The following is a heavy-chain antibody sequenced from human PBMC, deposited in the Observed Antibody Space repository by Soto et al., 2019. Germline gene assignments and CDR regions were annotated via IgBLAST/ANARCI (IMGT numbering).Heavy chain of an antibody. Sequence: ASVTVSCKASGYTFNSYARHWVRQAHGQRLEWMGWINAGNGNTKYSQKFQGRVTITRDTSASTAYMELSSLRSEDTAVYYCARDRLPYYDFWSGYPALDYWGQGTLVTVSS. V-gene: IGHV1-3*01. CDR1: GYTFNSYA. J-gene: IGHJ4*02. CDR3: ARDRLPYYDFWSGYPALDY. D-gene: IGHD3-3*01. CDR2: INAGNGNT.